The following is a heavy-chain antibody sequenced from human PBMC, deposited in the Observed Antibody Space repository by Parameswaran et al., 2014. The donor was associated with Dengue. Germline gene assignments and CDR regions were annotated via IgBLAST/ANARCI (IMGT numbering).Heavy chain of an antibody. Sequence: QAPGKGLEWIGYIYYSGSTYYNPSLKSRVTISVDTSKNQFSLKLSSVTAADTAVYYCARGKNIFDYWGQGTLVTVSS. J-gene: IGHJ4*02. CDR3: ARGKNIFDY. V-gene: IGHV4-30-4*01. CDR2: IYYSGST. D-gene: IGHD2/OR15-2a*01.